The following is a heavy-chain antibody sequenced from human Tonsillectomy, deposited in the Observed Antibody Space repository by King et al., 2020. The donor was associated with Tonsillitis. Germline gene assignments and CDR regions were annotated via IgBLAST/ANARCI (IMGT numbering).Heavy chain of an antibody. Sequence: VQLVESGGGLVQPGGSLSLSCAASGFTVSSSYMSWVRQAPGKGLEWGSVIYSGGRTYYADSVKGRFSISRDNSKNTLYLQMNSLRVEDAAVYYCARVGGYSYGYEFDPWGQGTLVIVSS. CDR1: GFTVSSSY. CDR3: ARVGGYSYGYEFDP. D-gene: IGHD5-18*01. J-gene: IGHJ5*02. CDR2: IYSGGRT. V-gene: IGHV3-66*01.